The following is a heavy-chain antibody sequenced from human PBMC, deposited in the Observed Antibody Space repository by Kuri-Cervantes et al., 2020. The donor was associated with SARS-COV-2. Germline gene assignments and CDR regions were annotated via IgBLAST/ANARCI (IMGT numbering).Heavy chain of an antibody. D-gene: IGHD3-10*01. J-gene: IGHJ6*02. CDR2: FYHSGST. CDR1: GYSISSGYY. Sequence: SQTLSLTCAVSGYSISSGYYWGWIRQPAGKGLEWIGSFYHSGSTYYNPSLKSRVTISVDTSKNQFSLKLSSVTAADTAVYYCARTGGGYTMVRGGTGYYYGMDVWGQGTMVTVSS. V-gene: IGHV4-38-2*01. CDR3: ARTGGGYTMVRGGTGYYYGMDV.